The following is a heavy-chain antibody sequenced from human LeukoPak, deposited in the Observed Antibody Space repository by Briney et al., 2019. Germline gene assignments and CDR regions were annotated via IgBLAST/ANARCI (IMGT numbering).Heavy chain of an antibody. CDR1: GGSFSGYY. D-gene: IGHD3-10*01. CDR2: IYTSGST. J-gene: IGHJ4*02. Sequence: SETLSLTCAVYGGSFSGYYWSWIRQPPGKGREWIGRIYTSGSTYYNPSLESRVTISVDTSKNQFSLKLSSVTAADTAIYYCAKHYMGSSYNRGLDYWGQGTLVTVSS. V-gene: IGHV4-4*08. CDR3: AKHYMGSSYNRGLDY.